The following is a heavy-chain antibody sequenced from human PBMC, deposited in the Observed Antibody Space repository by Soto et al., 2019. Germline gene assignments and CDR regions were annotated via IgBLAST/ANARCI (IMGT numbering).Heavy chain of an antibody. CDR2: ISGSGAST. Sequence: AESLIVSCAASGCTFSSDAWSWGRQAPGKGLEWVSTISGSGASTYYADSVKGRFTISRDNPKNPLYLQMNSLRAEDTAVYYCAKGPVNIGSYYYFDYWGQGTLVTVSS. CDR3: AKGPVNIGSYYYFDY. J-gene: IGHJ4*02. V-gene: IGHV3-23*01. D-gene: IGHD6-19*01. CDR1: GCTFSSDA.